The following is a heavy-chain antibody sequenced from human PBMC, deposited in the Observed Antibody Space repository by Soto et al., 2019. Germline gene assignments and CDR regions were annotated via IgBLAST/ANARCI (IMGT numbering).Heavy chain of an antibody. CDR1: GFTFSSHR. CDR3: VGGGDWVGGTQ. CDR2: IKQDGTEK. D-gene: IGHD2-21*02. J-gene: IGHJ4*02. V-gene: IGHV3-7*05. Sequence: EVKVLESGGGLVQPGGSLRLSCAGSGFTFSSHRMHWVRQTPGKGLEWVANIKQDGTEKNYVDSVKGRFTISTDIAKNSLYSKVNSGSAEDRAVYYCVGGGDWVGGTQGGEGTLFTVS.